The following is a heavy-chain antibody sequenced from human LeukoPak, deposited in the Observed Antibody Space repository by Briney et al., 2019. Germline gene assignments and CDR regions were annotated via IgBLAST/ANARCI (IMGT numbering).Heavy chain of an antibody. CDR1: GFTFDDYV. CDR2: ISGDGGAT. V-gene: IGHV3-43*02. J-gene: IGHJ4*02. Sequence: GGSLRLSCAASGFTFDDYVMHWVRQAPGKGLEWVSFISGDGGATYYADSAKGRFTISRDNGRKSLYLQMDSLRTEDTALYYCAKGGYTYGGRLFDYWGRGTLVTVSS. D-gene: IGHD5-18*01. CDR3: AKGGYTYGGRLFDY.